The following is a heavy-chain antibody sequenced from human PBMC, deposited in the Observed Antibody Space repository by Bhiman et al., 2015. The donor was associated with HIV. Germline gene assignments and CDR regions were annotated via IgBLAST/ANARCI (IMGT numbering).Heavy chain of an antibody. Sequence: EVQLVESGGGLVQPGGSLRLSCAASGFTFSSYSMNWVRQAPGKGLEWVSYISSSSSTIYYADSVKGRFTISRDNAKNSLYLQMNSLRAEDTAVYYCARTPPYSGSHPGFDYWGQGTLVTVSS. CDR2: ISSSSSTI. CDR3: ARTPPYSGSHPGFDY. D-gene: IGHD1-26*01. CDR1: GFTFSSYS. J-gene: IGHJ4*02. V-gene: IGHV3-48*01.